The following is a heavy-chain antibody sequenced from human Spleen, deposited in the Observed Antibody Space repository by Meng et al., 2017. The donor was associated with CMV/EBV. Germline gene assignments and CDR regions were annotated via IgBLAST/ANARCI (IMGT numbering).Heavy chain of an antibody. CDR3: ARSDQYNSGWFGYYYYQMDV. J-gene: IGHJ6*02. Sequence: GGSLRLSCAASGFTFISHWMHWVRQAPGKGLVWVSRINSDGSSTGYVDSVKGRFTISRDNAKNTLFLEMNSLRTEDTAVYYCARSDQYNSGWFGYYYYQMDVWGLGTTVTVSS. CDR2: INSDGSST. CDR1: GFTFISHW. D-gene: IGHD6-19*01. V-gene: IGHV3-74*01.